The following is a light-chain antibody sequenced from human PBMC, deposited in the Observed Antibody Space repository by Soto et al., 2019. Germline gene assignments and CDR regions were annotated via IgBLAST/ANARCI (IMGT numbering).Light chain of an antibody. V-gene: IGKV3-15*01. CDR3: QQRSNWPPALT. J-gene: IGKJ4*01. CDR1: QSVSSN. CDR2: GAS. Sequence: ERVVTDSRATLSVSPGERATLSCRAIQSVSSNLAWYQQKPGQAPMLLIYGASTRATGIPARFSGSGSGTEFTLTISSLQSEDFAVYYCQQRSNWPPALTFGGGTKVDIK.